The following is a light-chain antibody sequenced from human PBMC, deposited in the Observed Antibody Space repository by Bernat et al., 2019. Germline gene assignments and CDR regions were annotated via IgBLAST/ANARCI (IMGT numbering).Light chain of an antibody. Sequence: EIVLTQSPATLSLSPGDTATLSCRASQSVNAYLAWYQHKPGQAPRPLILDASTRAIYTPPRFRGSGSGTDFTLTISSLEPADSGVYYGPHRHNWPPLPFGGGTKLEIK. CDR2: DAS. J-gene: IGKJ4*01. V-gene: IGKV3-11*01. CDR3: PHRHNWPPLP. CDR1: QSVNAY.